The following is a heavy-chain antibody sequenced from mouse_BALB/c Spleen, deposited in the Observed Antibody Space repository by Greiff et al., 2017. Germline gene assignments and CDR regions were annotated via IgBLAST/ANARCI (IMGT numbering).Heavy chain of an antibody. Sequence: EVHLVESGPELVKPGASVKISCKASGYTFTDYNMHWVKQSHGKSLEWIGYIYPYNGGTGYNQKFKSKATLTVDNSSSTAYMELRSLTSEDSAVYYCARSRGYDPWYFDVWGAGTTVTVSS. D-gene: IGHD2-2*01. CDR2: IYPYNGGT. CDR1: GYTFTDYN. CDR3: ARSRGYDPWYFDV. V-gene: IGHV1S29*02. J-gene: IGHJ1*01.